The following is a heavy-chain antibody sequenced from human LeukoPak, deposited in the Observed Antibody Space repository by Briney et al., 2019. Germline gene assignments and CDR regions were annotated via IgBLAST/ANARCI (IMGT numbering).Heavy chain of an antibody. CDR2: IHYTGKN. CDR1: GDSNTNYY. V-gene: IGHV4-59*01. D-gene: IGHD1-1*01. CDR3: AKWHERLLAFDS. J-gene: IGHJ4*02. Sequence: SETLSLTCSVSGDSNTNYYWNWVRQPPGKGLEWIGYIHYTGKNYYNPSLKSRITMSVDTSKSQFSLKLSSVTTADTAVYYCAKWHERLLAFDSWGQGTLVTVSS.